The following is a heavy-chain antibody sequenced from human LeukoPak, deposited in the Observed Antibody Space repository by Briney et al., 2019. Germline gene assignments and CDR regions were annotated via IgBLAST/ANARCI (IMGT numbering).Heavy chain of an antibody. D-gene: IGHD4-23*01. CDR1: GFTFSSYG. V-gene: IGHV3-30*02. CDR2: IRYDGSNK. Sequence: GGSLRLSCAASGFTFSSYGMHWVRQAPGKGLEWVAFIRYDGSNKYYADSVKGRFTISRDNSKNTLYLQMNSLRAEDTAVYYCAKVPTTVVTQDYWGQGTLVTVSS. CDR3: AKVPTTVVTQDY. J-gene: IGHJ4*02.